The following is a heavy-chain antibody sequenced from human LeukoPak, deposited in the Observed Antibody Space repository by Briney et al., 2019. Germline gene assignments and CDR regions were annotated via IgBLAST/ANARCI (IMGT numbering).Heavy chain of an antibody. CDR3: VRQRATTGDY. V-gene: IGHV3-74*01. CDR1: GFTFSSYW. D-gene: IGHD1-1*01. CDR2: INSDGSST. Sequence: GGSLRLSCAASGFTFSSYWMHWVRQAPGKGLVWVSRINSDGSSTSYADSVRGRFTISRDNAKNTLFLQMNSLRAEDTALYYCVRQRATTGDYWGQGTLVTVSS. J-gene: IGHJ4*02.